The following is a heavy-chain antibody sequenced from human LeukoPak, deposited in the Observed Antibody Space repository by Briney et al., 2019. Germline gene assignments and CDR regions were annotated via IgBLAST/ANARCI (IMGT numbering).Heavy chain of an antibody. CDR2: ISGSNGNT. D-gene: IGHD7-27*01. J-gene: IGHJ3*02. CDR1: GYTFTSYG. Sequence: GASVKVSCKASGYTFTSYGISWVRQAPGQGLEWMGWISGSNGNTNYAQKLQGRVTMTTDTPTLTAYMELRSLRSDDTAVYYCAREEGNWDDAFDIWGQGTMVTVSA. CDR3: AREEGNWDDAFDI. V-gene: IGHV1-18*01.